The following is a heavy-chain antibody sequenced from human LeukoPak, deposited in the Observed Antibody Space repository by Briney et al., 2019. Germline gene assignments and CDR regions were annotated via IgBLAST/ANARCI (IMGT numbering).Heavy chain of an antibody. CDR2: IKQDETEK. D-gene: IGHD5-24*01. V-gene: IGHV3-7*01. CDR3: TRAGPRGDGYNSDY. J-gene: IGHJ4*02. CDR1: GFTFSNFW. Sequence: GGSLRLSCTASGFTFSNFWMGWVRQAPGKGLEWVANIKQDETEKFYLGSVKGRFTISRDDAKNLLSLQMISLRAEDTAVYYCTRAGPRGDGYNSDYWGQGTLVTVSS.